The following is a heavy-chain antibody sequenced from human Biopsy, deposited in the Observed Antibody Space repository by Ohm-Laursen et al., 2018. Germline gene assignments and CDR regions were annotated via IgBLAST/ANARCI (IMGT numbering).Heavy chain of an antibody. CDR2: IYYSGTT. D-gene: IGHD3-3*01. CDR3: ARVRGGFLEWFDY. V-gene: IGHV4-34*11. CDR1: GESFNGYY. J-gene: IGHJ5*01. Sequence: SDTLPLTCAVYGESFNGYYWSWIRQPPGKVMEWIASIYYSGTTHKNPSLKSRVTISVDTSQGLLSLDLSSVTAADTAVYYCARVRGGFLEWFDYWGQGTLVTVSS.